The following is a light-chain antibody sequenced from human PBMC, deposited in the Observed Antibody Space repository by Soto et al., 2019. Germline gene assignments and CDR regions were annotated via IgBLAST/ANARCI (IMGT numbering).Light chain of an antibody. CDR1: ESVASNY. J-gene: IGKJ1*01. V-gene: IGKV3-20*01. CDR3: HQYGRSPWT. Sequence: EIVLTQSPGTLSLSPGERATLSCRASESVASNYSAWYQHKPGQAPRLLFFGASNRATAIPDRFSGSGSGTDFTLTISRVEPEDFAVYYCHQYGRSPWTLGQGTKVDIK. CDR2: GAS.